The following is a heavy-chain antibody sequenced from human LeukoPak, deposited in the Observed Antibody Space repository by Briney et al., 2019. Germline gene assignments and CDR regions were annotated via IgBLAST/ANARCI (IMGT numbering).Heavy chain of an antibody. CDR3: ARRLQSASQNMDV. CDR2: INHSGST. D-gene: IGHD5-24*01. CDR1: GGSFSGYY. V-gene: IGHV4-34*01. Sequence: PSETLSLTCAVYGGSFSGYYWSWIRQPPGKGLEWIGEINHSGSTNYNPSLKSRVTISVDTSKNQFSLKLSSVTAADTAVYYCARRLQSASQNMDVWGKGTTVTVSS. J-gene: IGHJ6*03.